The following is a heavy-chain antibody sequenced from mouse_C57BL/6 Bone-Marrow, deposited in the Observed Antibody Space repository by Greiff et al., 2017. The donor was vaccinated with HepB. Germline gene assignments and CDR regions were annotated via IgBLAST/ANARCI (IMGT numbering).Heavy chain of an antibody. CDR1: GYTFTSYW. CDR2: INPSNGGT. D-gene: IGHD2-2*01. Sequence: QVHVKQPGTELVKPGASVKLSCKASGYTFTSYWMHWVKQRPGQGLEWIGNINPSNGGTNYNEKFKSKATLTVDKSSSTAYMQLSSLTSEDSAVYDCARYGYDGAAWFAYWGQGTLVTVSA. J-gene: IGHJ3*01. V-gene: IGHV1-53*01. CDR3: ARYGYDGAAWFAY.